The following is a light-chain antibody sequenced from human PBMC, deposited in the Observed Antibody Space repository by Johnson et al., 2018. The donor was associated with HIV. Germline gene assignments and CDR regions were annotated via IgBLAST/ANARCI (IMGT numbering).Light chain of an antibody. CDR1: SSNIGNNY. CDR2: DNN. CDR3: GTWDTSLGAQYC. J-gene: IGLJ1*01. V-gene: IGLV1-51*01. Sequence: QSVLTQPPSVSAAPGQKVTISCSGSSSNIGNNYVSWYQQLPGTAPKLLIYDNNKRPSGIPDRFSGSKSGTSATLAITGLQTGDEADYYCGTWDTSLGAQYCFGKGTKGTVL.